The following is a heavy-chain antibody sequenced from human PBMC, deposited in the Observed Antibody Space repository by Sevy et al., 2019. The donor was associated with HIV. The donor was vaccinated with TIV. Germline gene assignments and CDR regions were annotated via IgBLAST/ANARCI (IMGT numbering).Heavy chain of an antibody. V-gene: IGHV4-39*01. J-gene: IGHJ4*02. CDR1: GGSISSSSYY. Sequence: SETLSLTCTVSGGSISSSSYYWGWIRQPPGKGLEWIGSIYYSGSTYYNPSLKSRVTISVDTSKNQFSLKLSSVTAAYTAVYYCASSTLYGFYYVDYWGQGTLVTVSS. CDR2: IYYSGST. D-gene: IGHD3-10*01. CDR3: ASSTLYGFYYVDY.